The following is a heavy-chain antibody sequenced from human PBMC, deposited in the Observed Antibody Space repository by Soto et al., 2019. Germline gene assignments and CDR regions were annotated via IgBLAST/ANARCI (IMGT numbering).Heavy chain of an antibody. CDR3: AKEGNGGSSLDH. CDR1: GFKFDDYM. CDR2: ISWDGDFL. Sequence: EVLLVESGGGVVQPGGSLRLSCEASGFKFDDYMMHWVRQAPGKVLEWISRISWDGDFLDYADSIKGRFTVSRDHSTNSLYLPMNSLKTEDTAFYYCAKEGNGGSSLDHWGQGTLATLSS. V-gene: IGHV3-43*01. J-gene: IGHJ4*02. D-gene: IGHD1-26*01.